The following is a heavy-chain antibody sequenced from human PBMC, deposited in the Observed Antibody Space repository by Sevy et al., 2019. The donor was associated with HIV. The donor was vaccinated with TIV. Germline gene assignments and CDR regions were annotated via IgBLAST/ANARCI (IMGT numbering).Heavy chain of an antibody. CDR2: INHSGST. Sequence: SETLSLTCAVYGGSFSGYYWSWIRQPPGTGLEWIGEINHSGSTNYNPSLKSRVTISVDTSKNQFSLKLSSVTAADTAVYYCARVEAGIAAAGRDPFFDYWGQGTLVTVSS. J-gene: IGHJ4*02. V-gene: IGHV4-34*01. CDR1: GGSFSGYY. CDR3: ARVEAGIAAAGRDPFFDY. D-gene: IGHD6-13*01.